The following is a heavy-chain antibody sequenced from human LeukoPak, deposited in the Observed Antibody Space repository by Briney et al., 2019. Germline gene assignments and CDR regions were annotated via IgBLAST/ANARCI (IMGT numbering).Heavy chain of an antibody. CDR1: GYSFTSYW. CDR3: ARHTVQYCSSTSCYNY. CDR2: IDPSDSYT. J-gene: IGHJ4*02. Sequence: GEPLKISCKGSGYSFTSYWISWVRQMPGKGLEWMGRIDPSDSYTNYSPSFQGHVTISADKSISTAYLQWSSLKASDTAMYYCARHTVQYCSSTSCYNYWGQGTLVTVSS. V-gene: IGHV5-10-1*01. D-gene: IGHD2-2*02.